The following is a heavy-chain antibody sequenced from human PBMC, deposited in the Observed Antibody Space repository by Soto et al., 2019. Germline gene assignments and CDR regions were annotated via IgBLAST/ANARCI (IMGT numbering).Heavy chain of an antibody. CDR3: ARVLYRNFDY. D-gene: IGHD2-2*02. Sequence: EVQLVESGGGLIQPGGSPRLSCAASGFTVSSDDMSWVRQAPGKGLEWVSGIYSDGSAYYADAVKGRFTISKDNSPNTLYLQMNSLRAEDTAVDYCARVLYRNFDYWGQGTLVTVSS. CDR2: IYSDGSA. CDR1: GFTVSSDD. J-gene: IGHJ4*02. V-gene: IGHV3-53*01.